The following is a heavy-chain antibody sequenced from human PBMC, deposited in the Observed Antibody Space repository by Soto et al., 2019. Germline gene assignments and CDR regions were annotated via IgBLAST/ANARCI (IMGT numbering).Heavy chain of an antibody. CDR1: GFTFSSYA. CDR2: ISGSGANT. V-gene: IGHV3-23*01. CDR3: AKDRDIVVVIDATATGAFDF. Sequence: EVQLLESGGGMVQPGGSLRLSCAASGFTFSSYAMSWVRQRPGKGLEWVSAISGSGANTYYADSLKGRFTISRDNSKNPLDLQMNSLRAEDTAIYYCAKDRDIVVVIDATATGAFDFWCQGTLVTVSS. D-gene: IGHD2-15*01. J-gene: IGHJ3*01.